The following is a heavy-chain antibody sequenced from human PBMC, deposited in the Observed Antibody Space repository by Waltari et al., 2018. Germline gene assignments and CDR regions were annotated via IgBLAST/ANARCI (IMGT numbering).Heavy chain of an antibody. CDR2: LYYTGNT. V-gene: IGHV4-39*01. CDR3: ARHMPYYDSIYYFDY. Sequence: QLQLQESGPGLVKPSATLSLTCSVSGGSISSSSFFWGWIRQPPGKGLEWIGSLYYTGNTYYNPSLKSRVTISADTSKNQFSLKLSSVTAADTAVYYCARHMPYYDSIYYFDYWGQGTLVTVSS. CDR1: GGSISSSSFF. J-gene: IGHJ4*02. D-gene: IGHD3-3*01.